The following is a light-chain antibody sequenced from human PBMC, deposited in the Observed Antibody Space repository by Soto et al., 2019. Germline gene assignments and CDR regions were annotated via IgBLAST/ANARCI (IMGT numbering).Light chain of an antibody. CDR3: QQYGESPPT. V-gene: IGKV3-20*01. Sequence: EIVLTQSPATLSLSPGERATLSCRASQSVSSYLAGYQQKPGQAPRLLVSGASSRATGIPDRYSGSGSGTDFTLTINRLEPEDFAVYFCQQYGESPPTFGGGTRVEIK. CDR1: QSVSSY. CDR2: GAS. J-gene: IGKJ4*02.